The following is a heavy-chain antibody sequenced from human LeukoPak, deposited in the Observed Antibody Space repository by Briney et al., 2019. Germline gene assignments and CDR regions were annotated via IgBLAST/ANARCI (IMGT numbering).Heavy chain of an antibody. Sequence: GGSLRLSCAASGFTFSSYAMHWVRQAPGKGLEWVAVISYDGSNKYYADSVKGRFTISRDNSKNTLYLQMNSLRAEDTAVYYCARRVGEFGYWGQGTLVTVSS. CDR3: ARRVGEFGY. CDR2: ISYDGSNK. V-gene: IGHV3-30-3*01. CDR1: GFTFSSYA. D-gene: IGHD3-3*01. J-gene: IGHJ4*02.